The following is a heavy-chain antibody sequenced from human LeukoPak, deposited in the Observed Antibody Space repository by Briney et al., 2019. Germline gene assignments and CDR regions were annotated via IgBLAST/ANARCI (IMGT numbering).Heavy chain of an antibody. CDR1: GYTFTSYD. CDR2: MNPNSGNT. Sequence: GAPVKVSCKASGYTFTSYDINWVRQATGQGLEWMGWMNPNSGNTGYAQKFQGRVTMTRNTSISTAYMELSSLRSEDTAVYYCARGRGRLLWFGELLYSWFDPWGQGTLVTVSS. V-gene: IGHV1-8*01. J-gene: IGHJ5*02. CDR3: ARGRGRLLWFGELLYSWFDP. D-gene: IGHD3-10*01.